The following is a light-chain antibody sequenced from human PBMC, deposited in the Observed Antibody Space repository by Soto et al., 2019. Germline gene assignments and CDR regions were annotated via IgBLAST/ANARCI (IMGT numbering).Light chain of an antibody. CDR1: QSVSSSY. CDR2: VAS. Sequence: EIVLTQSPGTLSLSPGERATLSCRASQSVSSSYLAWYQQKPGQAPRLLIYVASSRATGIPDRFSGSGSGTAFTLTISRLEPEDFAVYYCQQYGSSPWTFGQGTKVEI. V-gene: IGKV3-20*01. J-gene: IGKJ1*01. CDR3: QQYGSSPWT.